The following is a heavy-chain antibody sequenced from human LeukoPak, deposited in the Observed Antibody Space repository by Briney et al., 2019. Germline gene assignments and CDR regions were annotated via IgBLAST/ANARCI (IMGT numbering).Heavy chain of an antibody. D-gene: IGHD2-2*01. J-gene: IGHJ5*02. CDR3: ARAAVPAAYRGWFDP. V-gene: IGHV4-34*01. CDR1: GGSFSGYY. CDR2: IYHSGSS. Sequence: QVQLQQWGAGLLKPSETLSLTCAVYGGSFSGYYWSWIRQPPGKGLEWIGEIYHSGSSNHNPSLKSRVTISVDTSKNQFSLRLKSVTAADTAVYYCARAAVPAAYRGWFDPWGQGTLVAVSS.